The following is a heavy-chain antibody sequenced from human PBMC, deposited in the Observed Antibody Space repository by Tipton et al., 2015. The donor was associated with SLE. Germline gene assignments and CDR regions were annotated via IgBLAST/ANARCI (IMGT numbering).Heavy chain of an antibody. D-gene: IGHD2-2*02. J-gene: IGHJ1*01. CDR3: ARGFLYDGFQV. Sequence: TLSLTCAVSGGSIRSSNWWSWVRQPPGKGLEWIGEIHHSGSTNSNPSLKSRVTISVDKSKNQFSLKLSSVTVADTAVYYCARGFLYDGFQVWGQGTLVTVSS. CDR1: GGSIRSSNW. CDR2: IHHSGST. V-gene: IGHV4-4*02.